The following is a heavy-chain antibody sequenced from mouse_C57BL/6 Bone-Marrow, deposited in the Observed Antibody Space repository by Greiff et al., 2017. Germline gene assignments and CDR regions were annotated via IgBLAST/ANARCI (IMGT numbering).Heavy chain of an antibody. CDR1: GYAFSSYW. D-gene: IGHD1-1*01. J-gene: IGHJ4*01. V-gene: IGHV1-80*01. Sequence: QVQLQQSGAELVKPGASVKISCKASGYAFSSYWMNWVKQRPGQGLEWIGQIYPADGDTNYNGKFKGKATLTADKSSSTAYMQLSSLTSEDSAVYFCARNGSGYGAMDYWGQGTSVTVSS. CDR2: IYPADGDT. CDR3: ARNGSGYGAMDY.